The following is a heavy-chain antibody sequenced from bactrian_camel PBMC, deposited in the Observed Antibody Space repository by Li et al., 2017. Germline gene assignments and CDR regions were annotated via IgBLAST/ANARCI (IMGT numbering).Heavy chain of an antibody. J-gene: IGHJ4*01. Sequence: DVQLVESGGGLVQPGGSLRLSCKGSGFTFDSYAMSWVRQAPGKGLEWVSGINSGGGSTYYSDSVKGRFTISRDNAKNTLYLEMNSLKPEDTAMYYCAAGGPYDYCTDSMFTRNSEYWSSLSYWGQGTQVTVS. CDR2: INSGGGST. CDR3: AAGGPYDYCTDSMFTRNSEYWSSLSY. D-gene: IGHD3*01. V-gene: IGHV3S31*01. CDR1: GFTFDSYA.